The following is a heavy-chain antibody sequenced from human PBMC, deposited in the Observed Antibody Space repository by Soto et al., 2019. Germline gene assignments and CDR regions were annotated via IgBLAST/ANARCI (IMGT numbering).Heavy chain of an antibody. Sequence: GGSLRLSCAASGFTFSSYAMSWVRQAPGKGLEWVSAISGSGGSTYYADSVKGRFTISRDNSKNTLYLQMNSLRAEDTAVYYCAKTAWLGYCSGGSCYVHYMDVWGKGTTVTVSS. CDR2: ISGSGGST. D-gene: IGHD2-15*01. J-gene: IGHJ6*03. CDR1: GFTFSSYA. CDR3: AKTAWLGYCSGGSCYVHYMDV. V-gene: IGHV3-23*01.